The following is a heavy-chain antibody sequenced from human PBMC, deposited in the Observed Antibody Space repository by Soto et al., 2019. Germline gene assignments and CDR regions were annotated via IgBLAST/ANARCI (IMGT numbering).Heavy chain of an antibody. CDR3: VKGAGRTSRFMDV. J-gene: IGHJ6*03. CDR2: ISDTGTTT. CDR1: GFTFSGYG. D-gene: IGHD3-3*01. Sequence: GGSLRLSCAASGFTFSGYGMRWVRQAPGKGLDWVSAISDTGTTTFYAESVKGRFTMSRDNSKNTLYLQMDSLRAEDTAVYYCVKGAGRTSRFMDVWGKGTTVTVSS. V-gene: IGHV3-23*01.